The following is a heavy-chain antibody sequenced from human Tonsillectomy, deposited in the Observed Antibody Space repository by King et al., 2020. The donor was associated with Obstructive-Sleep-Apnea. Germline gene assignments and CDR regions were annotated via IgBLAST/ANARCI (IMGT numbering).Heavy chain of an antibody. J-gene: IGHJ6*02. CDR3: AKGLILDFGMDV. D-gene: IGHD2-21*02. CDR2: ISGSGDST. V-gene: IGHV3-23*04. Sequence: DVQLVESGGGLVQPGGSLRLSCAASGFTFRTYGMSWVRQAPGKGLEWVSTISGSGDSTYYADSVKGRFTISRDNSKNTLYLQMNSLRAEDTAAYYCAKGLILDFGMDVWCQGTTVTVSS. CDR1: GFTFRTYG.